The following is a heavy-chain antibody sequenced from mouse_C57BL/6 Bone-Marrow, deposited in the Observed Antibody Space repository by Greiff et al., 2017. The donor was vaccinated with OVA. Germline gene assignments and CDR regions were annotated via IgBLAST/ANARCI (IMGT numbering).Heavy chain of an antibody. J-gene: IGHJ3*01. CDR1: GYTFTSYW. D-gene: IGHD1-1*01. Sequence: QVQLQQPGAELVKPGASVKLSCKASGYTFTSYWMHWVKQRPGQGLEWIGMIHPNSGSTNYNEKFKSKATLTVDKSSSTAYMQLSSLTSEDSAVYDCARGNGYYGSSPFAYWGQGTLVTVSA. CDR3: ARGNGYYGSSPFAY. V-gene: IGHV1-64*01. CDR2: IHPNSGST.